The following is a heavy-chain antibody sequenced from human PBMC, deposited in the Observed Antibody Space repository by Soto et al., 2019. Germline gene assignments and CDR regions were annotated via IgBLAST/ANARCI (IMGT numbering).Heavy chain of an antibody. J-gene: IGHJ2*01. CDR3: ASLLLYDSSGYCYGDWYFDL. V-gene: IGHV1-2*02. CDR1: GYTFTGYY. D-gene: IGHD3-22*01. Sequence: ASVKVSCKASGYTFTGYYMHWVRQAPGQGLEWMGWINPNSGGTNYAQKFQGRVTMTRDTSISTAYMELSRLRSDDTAVYYCASLLLYDSSGYCYGDWYFDLWGRGTLVTVSS. CDR2: INPNSGGT.